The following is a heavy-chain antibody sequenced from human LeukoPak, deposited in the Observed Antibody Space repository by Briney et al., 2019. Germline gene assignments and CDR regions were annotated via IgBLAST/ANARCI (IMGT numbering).Heavy chain of an antibody. Sequence: SQTLSLTCTVSGGTISSYYWNWIRQPPGKGLEWIGYIHYSGSTKYNPSLQSRVTISVDTSKNQFSLKLSSAAAAATTVYYCARWYSSGWAFDYWGQGTLVTVSS. D-gene: IGHD6-19*01. CDR2: IHYSGST. CDR3: ARWYSSGWAFDY. J-gene: IGHJ4*02. CDR1: GGTISSYY. V-gene: IGHV4-59*08.